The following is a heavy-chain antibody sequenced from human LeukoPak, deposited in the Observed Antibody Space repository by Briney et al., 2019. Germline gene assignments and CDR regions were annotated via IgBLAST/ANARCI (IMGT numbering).Heavy chain of an antibody. CDR2: IHYSGST. D-gene: IGHD2-15*01. Sequence: SETLSLTCSVSGGSISTYYWSWIRQPPGKGLEWIAWIHYSGSTNYNPSLKSRVTISLDTSKNQFSLKLSSVTAADTAAYHCAKFASVAGGTNWFDAWGQGTLVTVSA. J-gene: IGHJ5*02. CDR1: GGSISTYY. V-gene: IGHV4-59*08. CDR3: AKFASVAGGTNWFDA.